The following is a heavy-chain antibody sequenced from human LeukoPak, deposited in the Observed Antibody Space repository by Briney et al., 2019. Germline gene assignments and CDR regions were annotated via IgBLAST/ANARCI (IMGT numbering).Heavy chain of an antibody. V-gene: IGHV3-30*18. D-gene: IGHD3-3*01. Sequence: YDGSNKYYADSVKGRFTISRDNSKNTLYLQMNSLRAEDTAVYYCAKDRRFFSYYYGMDVWGQGTTVTVSS. CDR3: AKDRRFFSYYYGMDV. CDR2: YDGSNK. J-gene: IGHJ6*02.